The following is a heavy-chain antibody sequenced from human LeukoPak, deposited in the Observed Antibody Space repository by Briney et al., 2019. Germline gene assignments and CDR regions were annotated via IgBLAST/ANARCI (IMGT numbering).Heavy chain of an antibody. J-gene: IGHJ5*02. CDR1: GYTFTGYY. Sequence: GASVKVSCKASGYTFTGYYMHWVRQAPGQGLEWMGWINPNSGGTNYAQKFQGRVTMTRDTSISTAYMELSRLRSDDTAVYYCARDPNLSSGYYCTVEWFDPWGQGTLVTVSS. V-gene: IGHV1-2*02. CDR3: ARDPNLSSGYYCTVEWFDP. CDR2: INPNSGGT. D-gene: IGHD3-22*01.